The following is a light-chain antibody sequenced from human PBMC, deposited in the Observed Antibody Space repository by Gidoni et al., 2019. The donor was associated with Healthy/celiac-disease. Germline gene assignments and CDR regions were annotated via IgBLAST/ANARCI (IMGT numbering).Light chain of an antibody. CDR2: GAS. CDR1: QSVSSSY. CDR3: QQYGSSPLT. V-gene: IGKV3-20*01. J-gene: IGKJ4*02. Sequence: EIVSTPSPGTLSLTPGERATLSCRAGQSVSSSYLAWYQQKPGQAPRLLIYGASSRATGVPDRFSGSGSGTDFTLTISRLEPEDVAVYYCQQYGSSPLTFGGXTKVEIK.